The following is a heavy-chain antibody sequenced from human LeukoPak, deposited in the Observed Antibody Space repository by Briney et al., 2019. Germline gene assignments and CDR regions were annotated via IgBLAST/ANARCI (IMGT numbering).Heavy chain of an antibody. V-gene: IGHV4-59*08. CDR2: IHYNGIT. D-gene: IGHD1-26*01. CDR1: GSMYNYY. CDR3: ARHISSGGTYAHFDY. J-gene: IGHJ4*02. Sequence: SETLSLTCAVSGSMYNYYWSWIRQPPGKGLEWIGYIHYNGITNYNPSLKTRVTMSLDTSKNQVSLNLNSVTAADTAVYYCARHISSGGTYAHFDYWGQGTLVTVSS.